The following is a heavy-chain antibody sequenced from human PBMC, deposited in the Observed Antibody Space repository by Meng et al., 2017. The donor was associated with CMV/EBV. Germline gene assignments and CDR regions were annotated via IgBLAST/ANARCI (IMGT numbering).Heavy chain of an antibody. V-gene: IGHV3-48*01. CDR2: ISSSSSTI. J-gene: IGHJ4*02. D-gene: IGHD2-2*02. Sequence: GESLKISCAASGFTFSSYAMSWVRQAPGKGLEWVSYISSSSSTIYYADSVKGRFTISRDNSKNTLYLQMNSLRAEDTAVYYCANYCSSTSCYTRSDYWGQGTLVTVS. CDR3: ANYCSSTSCYTRSDY. CDR1: GFTFSSYA.